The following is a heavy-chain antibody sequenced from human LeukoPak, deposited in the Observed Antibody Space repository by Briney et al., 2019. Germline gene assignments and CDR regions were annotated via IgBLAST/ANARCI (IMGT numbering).Heavy chain of an antibody. V-gene: IGHV4-61*09. J-gene: IGHJ4*02. Sequence: SQTLSLTCTVSGGSISSGSYYWSWIRQPAGKGLEWIGHIYTSGSTKYNPSLKSRVTISVDTSKNQFSLKLSSVTAADTAVYYCARDFDYFDYWGQGTLVTVSS. CDR1: GGSISSGSYY. CDR3: ARDFDYFDY. CDR2: IYTSGST.